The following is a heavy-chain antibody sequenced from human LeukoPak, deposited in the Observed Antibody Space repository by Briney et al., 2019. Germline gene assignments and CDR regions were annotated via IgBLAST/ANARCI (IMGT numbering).Heavy chain of an antibody. CDR3: AKDGRDCISTSCYNEGDFDY. CDR2: INPNSGGT. J-gene: IGHJ4*02. CDR1: GYTFTGHY. V-gene: IGHV1-2*02. Sequence: ASVKVSCKASGYTFTGHYMHWVRQAPGQGLEWMGWINPNSGGTKYAQKFQGRVTMTRDLSTSTAYMELSTLRSDDTALYYCAKDGRDCISTSCYNEGDFDYWGQGTLVTVSS. D-gene: IGHD2-2*02.